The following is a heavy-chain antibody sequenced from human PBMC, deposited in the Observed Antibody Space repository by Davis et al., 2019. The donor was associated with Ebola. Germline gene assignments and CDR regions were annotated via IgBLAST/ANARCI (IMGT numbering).Heavy chain of an antibody. CDR2: ISSSSSYI. CDR3: ARDMSIAAPRGYYYYYGMDV. J-gene: IGHJ6*02. D-gene: IGHD6-6*01. V-gene: IGHV3-21*01. Sequence: GESLKISCAASGFTFSSYSMNWVRQAPGKGLEWVSSISSSSSYIYYADSVKGRFTISRDNAKNSLYLQMSSLRAEDTAVYYCARDMSIAAPRGYYYYYGMDVWGQGTTVTVSS. CDR1: GFTFSSYS.